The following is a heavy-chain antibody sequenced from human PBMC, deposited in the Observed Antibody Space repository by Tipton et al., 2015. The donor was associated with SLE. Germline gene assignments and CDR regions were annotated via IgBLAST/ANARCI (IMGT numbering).Heavy chain of an antibody. CDR3: ARGKYYFDY. V-gene: IGHV3-7*01. CDR1: GFTFDDFA. Sequence: SLRLSCAASGFTFDDFAMHWVRLAPGKGLEWVANIKEDGSEKHYVDSVKDRLTISRDNAKNSLYLQMNSLRDEDTAVYYCARGKYYFDYWGQGALVTVSS. CDR2: IKEDGSEK. D-gene: IGHD2/OR15-2a*01. J-gene: IGHJ4*02.